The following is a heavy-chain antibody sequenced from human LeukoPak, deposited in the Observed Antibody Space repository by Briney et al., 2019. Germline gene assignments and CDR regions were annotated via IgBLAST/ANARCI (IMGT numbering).Heavy chain of an antibody. CDR3: ARQAPYYYDSSGRFYMDV. CDR1: GGSFSGYY. CDR2: INHSGST. D-gene: IGHD3-22*01. J-gene: IGHJ6*03. Sequence: SETLSLTCAVYGGSFSGYYWSWIRQPPGKGLEWIGEINHSGSTNYNPSLKSRVTISVDTSKNQFSLKLSSVTAADTAVYYCARQAPYYYDSSGRFYMDVWGKGTTVTISS. V-gene: IGHV4-34*01.